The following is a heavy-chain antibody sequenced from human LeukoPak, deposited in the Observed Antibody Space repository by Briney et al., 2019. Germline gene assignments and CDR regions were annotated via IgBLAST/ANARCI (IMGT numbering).Heavy chain of an antibody. Sequence: SETLSLTCTVPGGSISSSSYYWGWIRQPPGKGLEWIGSIYYSGSTYYNPSLKSRVTISVDTSKNQFSLKLSSVTAADTAVYYCATDGQSSGWYGFDYWGQGTLVTVSS. CDR1: GGSISSSSYY. J-gene: IGHJ4*02. CDR3: ATDGQSSGWYGFDY. CDR2: IYYSGST. D-gene: IGHD6-19*01. V-gene: IGHV4-39*01.